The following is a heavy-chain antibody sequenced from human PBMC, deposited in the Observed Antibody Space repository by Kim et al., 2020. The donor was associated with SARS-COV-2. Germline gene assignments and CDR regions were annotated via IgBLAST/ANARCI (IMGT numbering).Heavy chain of an antibody. J-gene: IGHJ4*02. V-gene: IGHV3-48*02. CDR2: ISSSSTI. Sequence: GGSLRLSCAASGFTFSSYSMNWVRQAPGKGLEWVSYISSSSTINYADSAKGRFTISRDNAKNSLYLQMNSLRDADTAVYYCARDHRGYSYGPPDYWGQG. CDR1: GFTFSSYS. CDR3: ARDHRGYSYGPPDY. D-gene: IGHD5-18*01.